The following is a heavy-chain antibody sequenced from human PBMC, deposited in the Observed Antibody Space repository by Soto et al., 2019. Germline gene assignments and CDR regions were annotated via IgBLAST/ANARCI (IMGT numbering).Heavy chain of an antibody. CDR3: ARVSAAGTRWFDS. J-gene: IGHJ5*01. V-gene: IGHV4-31*03. Sequence: QVQLQESGPGLVQPSQTLSLTCTVSGASISSGGFYWSWIRQFPGKGREGIGYIDYRGRTFYNPSLKSRDTISRDTSKSQFSLNVNSVTAADTAVFYCARVSAAGTRWFDSWGQGTLVTVSS. D-gene: IGHD6-13*01. CDR2: IDYRGRT. CDR1: GASISSGGFY.